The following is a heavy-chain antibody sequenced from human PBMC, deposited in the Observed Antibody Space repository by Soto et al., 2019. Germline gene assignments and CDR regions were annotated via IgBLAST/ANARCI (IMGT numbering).Heavy chain of an antibody. V-gene: IGHV5-51*01. CDR2: IYPGDSDT. D-gene: IGHD5-12*01. Sequence: PGESLKISCNGSGYSFTIYCIGLVLQMPGKGLEWMGIIYPGDSDTRYSPSFQGQVTISADKSISTAYLQWSSLKASDTAMYYCARRKMATSYYFDYWGQGTLVTVSS. CDR1: GYSFTIYC. J-gene: IGHJ4*02. CDR3: ARRKMATSYYFDY.